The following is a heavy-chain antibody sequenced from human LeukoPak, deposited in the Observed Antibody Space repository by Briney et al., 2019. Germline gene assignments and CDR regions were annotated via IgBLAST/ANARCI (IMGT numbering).Heavy chain of an antibody. J-gene: IGHJ4*02. CDR1: GFTFSSHS. CDR3: ARGHVAVAGPY. CDR2: ISSSSSYI. Sequence: GGSLRLSCAASGFTFSSHSMNWVRQAPGKGLEWVSSISSSSSYIYYADSVKGRFTISRDNAKNSLYLQMNSLRAEDTAVYYCARGHVAVAGPYWGQGTLVTVSS. V-gene: IGHV3-21*01. D-gene: IGHD6-19*01.